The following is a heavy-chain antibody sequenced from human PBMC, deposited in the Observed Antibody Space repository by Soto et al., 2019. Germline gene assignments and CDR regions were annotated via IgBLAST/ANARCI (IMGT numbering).Heavy chain of an antibody. D-gene: IGHD2-2*01. CDR3: AREVSYCSSTSCPHPYFDY. Sequence: SETLSLTCAVSGGSISSGGYSWSWIRQPPGKGLEWIGYIYHSGSTYYNPSLKSRVTISVDRSKNQFSLKLSSVTAADTAVYYCAREVSYCSSTSCPHPYFDYWGQGPLVTVSS. CDR2: IYHSGST. J-gene: IGHJ4*02. CDR1: GGSISSGGYS. V-gene: IGHV4-30-2*01.